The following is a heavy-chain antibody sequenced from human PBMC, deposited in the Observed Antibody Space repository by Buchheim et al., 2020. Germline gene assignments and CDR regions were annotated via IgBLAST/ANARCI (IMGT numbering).Heavy chain of an antibody. D-gene: IGHD2-2*02. J-gene: IGHJ6*03. CDR1: GFTFSSYS. Sequence: EVQLVESGGGLVQPGGSLRLSCAASGFTFSSYSMNWVRQAPGKGLEWVSYISSSSSTIYYADSVKGRFTIYRDNAKNSLYLQMNSLRAEDTAVYYCARGGCSSTSCYTGEPYYYYMDVWGKGTT. V-gene: IGHV3-48*01. CDR3: ARGGCSSTSCYTGEPYYYYMDV. CDR2: ISSSSSTI.